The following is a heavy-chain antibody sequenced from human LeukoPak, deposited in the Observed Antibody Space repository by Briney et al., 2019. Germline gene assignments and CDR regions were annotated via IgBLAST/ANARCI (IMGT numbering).Heavy chain of an antibody. D-gene: IGHD3-16*01. V-gene: IGHV4-38-2*02. CDR3: ASTKPFTDYVWGSSSYYFDY. CDR2: IYHSGST. CDR1: GYSISSGYY. Sequence: SETLSLTCTVSGYSISSGYYWGWIRQPPGKGLQWIGSIYHSGSTYYNPSLKSRVTISVDTSKNQVSLKLSSVTAADTAVFYCASTKPFTDYVWGSSSYYFDYWGQGTLVTVSS. J-gene: IGHJ4*02.